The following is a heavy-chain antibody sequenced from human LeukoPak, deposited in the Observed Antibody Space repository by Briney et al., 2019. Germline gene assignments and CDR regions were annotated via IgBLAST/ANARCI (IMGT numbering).Heavy chain of an antibody. V-gene: IGHV4-4*09. J-gene: IGHJ5*02. D-gene: IGHD4-17*01. CDR3: ARQGYRDYWFDP. CDR2: IYTSGTT. CDR1: GGSISSYY. Sequence: SETLSLTCTVSGGSISSYYWSWIRQPPGKGLEWIGYIYTSGTTNYNPSLRSRVTISVDTSKKLFSLGLSSVTAADTAVYYCARQGYRDYWFDPWGQGTLVIVSS.